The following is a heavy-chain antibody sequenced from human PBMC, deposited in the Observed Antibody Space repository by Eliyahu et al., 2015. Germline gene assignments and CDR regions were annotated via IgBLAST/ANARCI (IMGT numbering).Heavy chain of an antibody. Sequence: VQLVESGGGLVKPGGSLRLSCAASGXXXSSYSMNWVRQAPGKGLEXVSSISSSSSYIYYADSVKGRFTISRDNAKNSLYLQMNSLRAEDTAVYYCASGLYYPGFLDYWGQGTLVTVSS. J-gene: IGHJ4*02. D-gene: IGHD3-22*01. CDR2: ISSSSSYI. CDR3: ASGLYYPGFLDY. V-gene: IGHV3-21*01. CDR1: GXXXSSYS.